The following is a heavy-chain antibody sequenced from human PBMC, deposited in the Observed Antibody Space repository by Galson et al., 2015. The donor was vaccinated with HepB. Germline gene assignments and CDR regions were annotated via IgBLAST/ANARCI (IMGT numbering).Heavy chain of an antibody. CDR1: GFTFSSYA. V-gene: IGHV3-64D*06. Sequence: SLRLSCAASGFTFSSYAMHWVRQAPGKGLEYVSAISSNGGSTYYADSVKGRFTISRDNSKNTLYLQMSSLRAEDTAVYYCVKTDHGSGSYYSAWGQGTLVTVSS. D-gene: IGHD3-10*01. CDR2: ISSNGGST. J-gene: IGHJ4*02. CDR3: VKTDHGSGSYYSA.